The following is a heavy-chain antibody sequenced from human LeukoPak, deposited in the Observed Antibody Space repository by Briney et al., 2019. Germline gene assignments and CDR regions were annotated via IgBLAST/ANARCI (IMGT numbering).Heavy chain of an antibody. Sequence: SETLSLTCTVSGGSISSYYWSWIRQPPGKGLEWIGYIYYSGSTNYNSPLKSRVTISVDTSKNQFSLKLSSVTAADTAVYYCARRGGYCSSTSCYWSFLFYYFDYWGQGTLVTVSS. CDR3: ARRGGYCSSTSCYWSFLFYYFDY. V-gene: IGHV4-59*01. CDR1: GGSISSYY. CDR2: IYYSGST. J-gene: IGHJ4*02. D-gene: IGHD2-2*01.